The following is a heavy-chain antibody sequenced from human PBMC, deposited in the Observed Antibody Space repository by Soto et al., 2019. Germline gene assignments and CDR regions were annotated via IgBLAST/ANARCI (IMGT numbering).Heavy chain of an antibody. V-gene: IGHV3-23*01. D-gene: IGHD1-1*01. J-gene: IGHJ4*02. CDR2: ISDRGDTT. CDR1: GFTISSNA. CDR3: AKDKPGTTSFDC. Sequence: EVQLLESGGGLVQPGGSLRLSCAASGFTISSNAMYWVRQAPGKGLEWVSAISDRGDTTHYADSVKGRFTTSRDTSKNTLYLQLNTLRADDTAVYYCAKDKPGTTSFDCWGQGTLVTVSS.